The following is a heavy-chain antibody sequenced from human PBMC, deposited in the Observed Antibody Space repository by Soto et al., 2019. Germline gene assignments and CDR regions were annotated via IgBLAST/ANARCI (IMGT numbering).Heavy chain of an antibody. CDR2: ISYDGRNK. CDR3: AKDSFTMVRGTLFDY. Sequence: QVQLVESGGGVVQPGRSLRLSCAASGFTFSSYGMHWVRQAPGKGLEWVAVISYDGRNKYYADSVKGRFTISRDNSKNTLYLQMNSLRDEDTAVYYCAKDSFTMVRGTLFDYWGQGPLVTVSS. D-gene: IGHD3-10*01. J-gene: IGHJ4*02. V-gene: IGHV3-30*18. CDR1: GFTFSSYG.